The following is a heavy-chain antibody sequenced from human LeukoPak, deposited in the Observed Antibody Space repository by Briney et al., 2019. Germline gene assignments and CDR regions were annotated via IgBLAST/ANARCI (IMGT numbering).Heavy chain of an antibody. CDR1: GFTFSSDA. J-gene: IGHJ4*02. V-gene: IGHV3-23*01. Sequence: PGGSLRLSCAASGFTFSSDAMSWVRQAPGEGLEWVSAISGSGGSTYYADSVKGGFTISRDNSKNRLYLRINSLRAEDTAVYYCAKSLYVPAAMRPFDYWGQGTLVTVSS. CDR2: ISGSGGST. CDR3: AKSLYVPAAMRPFDY. D-gene: IGHD2-2*01.